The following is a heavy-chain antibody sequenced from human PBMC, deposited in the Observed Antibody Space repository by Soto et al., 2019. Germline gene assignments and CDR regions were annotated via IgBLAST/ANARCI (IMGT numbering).Heavy chain of an antibody. D-gene: IGHD6-19*01. CDR3: TREDGGSYGSGSTMPPGCRL. J-gene: IGHJ4*02. Sequence: GGSLRLSCAASGFTFSSYGMHWVRQAPGKGLEWVAVIWYDGSNKYYADSVKGRFTISRDNSTNRLYLQMNSLRAEDTAVYYCTREDGGSYGSGSTMPPGCRLWGKGTLVTVSS. V-gene: IGHV3-33*01. CDR2: IWYDGSNK. CDR1: GFTFSSYG.